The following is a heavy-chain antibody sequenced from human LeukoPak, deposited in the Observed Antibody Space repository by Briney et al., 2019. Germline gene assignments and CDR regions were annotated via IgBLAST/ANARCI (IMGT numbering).Heavy chain of an antibody. CDR3: ARTFMGATVFRDAFDI. CDR1: GFTFSSYS. Sequence: GGSLRLSCAASGFTFSSYSMNWVRQAPGKGLEWVSYISNSGSTIDYADSVKGRFTISRDNAKNSLYLQMNGLRAEDTAVYYCARTFMGATVFRDAFDIWGRGTMVTVSS. J-gene: IGHJ3*02. CDR2: ISNSGSTI. D-gene: IGHD1-26*01. V-gene: IGHV3-48*04.